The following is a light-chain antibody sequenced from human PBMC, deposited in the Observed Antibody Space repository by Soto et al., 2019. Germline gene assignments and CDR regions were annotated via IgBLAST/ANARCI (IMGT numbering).Light chain of an antibody. CDR3: HQRTRWPPT. J-gene: IGKJ4*01. CDR1: QSISVY. CDR2: DAS. V-gene: IGKV3-11*01. Sequence: EIVLSQSPDTLSLSPGERASLSCRASQSISVYLAWYQQKSGQPPRLLIYDASNRATGIPARFSGSGSGTDFTLTISSLEPEDFAVYYYHQRTRWPPTFGGGTKVEI.